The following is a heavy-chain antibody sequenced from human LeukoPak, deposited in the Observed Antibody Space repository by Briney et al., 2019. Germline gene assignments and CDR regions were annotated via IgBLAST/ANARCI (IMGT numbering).Heavy chain of an antibody. V-gene: IGHV3-30-3*01. CDR3: ARDGGRAIVVVPAARGYFDY. Sequence: PGRSLRLSCAASGFTFSSYAMHWVRQAPGKGLEWVAVISYDGSNKYYADSVKGRSTISRDNSKNTLYLQMNSLRAEDTAVYYCARDGGRAIVVVPAARGYFDYWGQGTLVTVSS. CDR1: GFTFSSYA. D-gene: IGHD2-2*01. J-gene: IGHJ4*02. CDR2: ISYDGSNK.